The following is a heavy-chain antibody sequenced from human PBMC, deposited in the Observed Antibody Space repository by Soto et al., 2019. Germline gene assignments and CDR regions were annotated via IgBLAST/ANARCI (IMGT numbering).Heavy chain of an antibody. CDR3: ARDQSGYDYHYYGMDV. J-gene: IGHJ6*02. Sequence: QVQLVQSGAEVKKTGSSVKVSCKASGGTFSSYAISWVRQAPGQGLEWMGGIIPIFGTANYAQKFQGRVTITADESTSTAYMELSSLRSEDTAVYYCARDQSGYDYHYYGMDVWGQGTTVTVSS. CDR2: IIPIFGTA. D-gene: IGHD5-12*01. V-gene: IGHV1-69*13. CDR1: GGTFSSYA.